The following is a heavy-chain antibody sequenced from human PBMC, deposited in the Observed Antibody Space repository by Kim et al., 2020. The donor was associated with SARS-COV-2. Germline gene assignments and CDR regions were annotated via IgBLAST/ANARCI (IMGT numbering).Heavy chain of an antibody. CDR1: GYSFTSYW. D-gene: IGHD5-12*01. CDR3: ASGGYGYYFDY. V-gene: IGHV5-10-1*01. J-gene: IGHJ4*02. CDR2: IDPSDSYT. Sequence: GASLKISCKGSGYSFTSYWIRWVRQMPGKGLEWMGRIDPSDSYTNYSPSFQGHVTISADKSISTAYLQWSSLKASDTAMYYCASGGYGYYFDYWGQGTLVTVSS.